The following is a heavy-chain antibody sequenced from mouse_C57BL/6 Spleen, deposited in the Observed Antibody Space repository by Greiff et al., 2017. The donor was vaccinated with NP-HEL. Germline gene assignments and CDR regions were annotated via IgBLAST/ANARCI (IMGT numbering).Heavy chain of an antibody. V-gene: IGHV1-55*01. D-gene: IGHD2-4*01. Sequence: QVQLKQPGAELVKPGASVKMSCKASGYTFTSYWITWVKQRPGQGLEWIGDIYPGSGSTNYNEKFKSKATLTVDTSSSTAYMQLSSLTSEDSAVYYCAREGYYDYGYYAMDYWGQGTSVTVSS. CDR3: AREGYYDYGYYAMDY. J-gene: IGHJ4*01. CDR2: IYPGSGST. CDR1: GYTFTSYW.